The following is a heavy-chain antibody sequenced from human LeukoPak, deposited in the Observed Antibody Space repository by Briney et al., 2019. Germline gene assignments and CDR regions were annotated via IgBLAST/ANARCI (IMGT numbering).Heavy chain of an antibody. CDR2: IIPIFGTA. J-gene: IGHJ6*03. Sequence: GASVKVSCKASGGTFSSYAISWVRQAPGQGLEWMGGIIPIFGTANYAQKFQGRVTITADESTSTAYMELSSLRSEDTAVYYCARVPGAAARRSSGSYYMDVWGKGTTVTVSS. D-gene: IGHD6-13*01. CDR3: ARVPGAAARRSSGSYYMDV. CDR1: GGTFSSYA. V-gene: IGHV1-69*13.